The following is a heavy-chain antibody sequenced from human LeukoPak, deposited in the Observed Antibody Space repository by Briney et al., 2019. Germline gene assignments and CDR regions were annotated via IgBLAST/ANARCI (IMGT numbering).Heavy chain of an antibody. CDR2: INHSGST. CDR1: GGSFRGYY. J-gene: IGHJ4*02. Sequence: SETLSLTCAVYGGSFRGYYWSWIRQPPGKGLEWIGEINHSGSTNYNPSLKSRVTISVDTSKNQFSLKLSSVTAADTAVYYCARGRDFVFGYWGQGTLVTVSS. CDR3: ARGRDFVFGY. V-gene: IGHV4-34*01. D-gene: IGHD3-16*02.